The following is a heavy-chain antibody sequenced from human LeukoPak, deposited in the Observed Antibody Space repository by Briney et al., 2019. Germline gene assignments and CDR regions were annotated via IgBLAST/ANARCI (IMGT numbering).Heavy chain of an antibody. CDR1: GGSISSYY. CDR2: IYHSGST. CDR3: ARDAKDYFDY. Sequence: RASETLSLTCTVSGGSISSYYWSWIRQPPGKGLERIGEIYHSGSTNYNPSLKSRVTISVDTSKNQFSLKLSSVTAADTAVYYCARDAKDYFDYWGQGTLVTVSS. J-gene: IGHJ4*02. V-gene: IGHV4-59*12.